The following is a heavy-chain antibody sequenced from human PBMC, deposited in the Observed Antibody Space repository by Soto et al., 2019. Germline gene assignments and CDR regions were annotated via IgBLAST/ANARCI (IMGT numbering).Heavy chain of an antibody. J-gene: IGHJ6*02. Sequence: QVQLVQSGAEVKKPGSSVRVSCKTSGDTFTTHAITWVRQAPGQGLEWMGSILPLSGAANYAQRMQGRVTVTADESTSPAYMELRTLKSDDTAVYYCARRGMDTAVVHPDWFYSGLDIWGQGTTLIVS. V-gene: IGHV1-69*18. D-gene: IGHD5-18*01. CDR2: ILPLSGAA. CDR3: ARRGMDTAVVHPDWFYSGLDI. CDR1: GDTFTTHA.